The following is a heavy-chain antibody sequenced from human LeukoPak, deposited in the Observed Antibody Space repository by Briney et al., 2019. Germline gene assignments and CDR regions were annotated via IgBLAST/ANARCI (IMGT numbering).Heavy chain of an antibody. Sequence: ASVKVSCKASGGTFSSYAISWVRQAPGQGLEWMGGIIPIFGTANYAQKFQGRVTITTDESTSTAYMELSSLRSEDTAVYYCARAAVVPADPWYFDYWGQGTLVTVSS. CDR3: ARAAVVPADPWYFDY. V-gene: IGHV1-69*05. CDR1: GGTFSSYA. CDR2: IIPIFGTA. D-gene: IGHD2-2*01. J-gene: IGHJ4*02.